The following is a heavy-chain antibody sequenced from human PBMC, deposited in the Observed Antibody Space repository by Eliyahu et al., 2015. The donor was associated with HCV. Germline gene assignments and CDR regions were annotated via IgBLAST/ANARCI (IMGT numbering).Heavy chain of an antibody. Sequence: QVQLVQSGAEVKKPGSSVKVSCKASGGRFSSYTISWVRQAPGQGLGWVGRIIPILGIVKSAQKFQGRLTITADKSTTTAYMELSSLRSEDTAVYYCAREVSSNWRWFDPWGQGTLVTVSS. CDR3: AREVSSNWRWFDP. CDR1: GGRFSSYT. D-gene: IGHD6-13*01. V-gene: IGHV1-69*08. J-gene: IGHJ5*02. CDR2: IIPILGIV.